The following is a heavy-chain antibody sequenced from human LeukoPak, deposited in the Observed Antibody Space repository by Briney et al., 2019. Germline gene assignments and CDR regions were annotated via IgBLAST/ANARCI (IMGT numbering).Heavy chain of an antibody. CDR2: INHSGST. Sequence: PSEILSLTCTVSGGSISSYYWSWIRQPPGKGLEWIGEINHSGSTNYNPSLKSRVTISVDTSKNQFSLKLSSVTAADTAVYYCARALITMVRGVINWFDPWGQGTLVTVSS. CDR1: GGSISSYY. CDR3: ARALITMVRGVINWFDP. J-gene: IGHJ5*02. V-gene: IGHV4-34*01. D-gene: IGHD3-10*01.